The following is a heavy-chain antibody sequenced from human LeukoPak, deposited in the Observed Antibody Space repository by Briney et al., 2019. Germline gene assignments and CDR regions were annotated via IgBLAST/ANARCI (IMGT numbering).Heavy chain of an antibody. CDR3: ARVAQSAYGDYPFDY. V-gene: IGHV1-2*02. Sequence: ASVKVSCKASGYTFTGYYMHWVRQAPGQGLEWMGWINPNSGGTNYAQKFQGRVTMTRDTSISTAYMELSRLRSDDAAVYYCARVAQSAYGDYPFDYWGQGTLVTVSS. J-gene: IGHJ4*02. D-gene: IGHD4-17*01. CDR2: INPNSGGT. CDR1: GYTFTGYY.